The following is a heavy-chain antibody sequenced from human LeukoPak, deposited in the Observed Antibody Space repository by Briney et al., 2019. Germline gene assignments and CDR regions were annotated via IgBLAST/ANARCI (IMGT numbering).Heavy chain of an antibody. CDR3: AREVYYYYYYMDV. V-gene: IGHV3-7*01. J-gene: IGHJ6*03. CDR2: IKQDGSEK. Sequence: GGSLRLSCAASGFTFSGYWMSWVRQAPGKGLEWVANIKQDGSEKYYVDSVKGRFTISRDNAKNSLYLQMNSLRAEDTAVYYCAREVYYYYYYMDVWGKGTTVTVSS. CDR1: GFTFSGYW.